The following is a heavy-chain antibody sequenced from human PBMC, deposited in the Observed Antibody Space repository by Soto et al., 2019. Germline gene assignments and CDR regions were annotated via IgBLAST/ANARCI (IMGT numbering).Heavy chain of an antibody. D-gene: IGHD3-16*01. V-gene: IGHV3-15*01. CDR1: GFSFSDAW. Sequence: EVQLVESGGGLVQPGGSLRLSCAASGFSFSDAWMIWVRQAPGKGLQWVGRIKSKSDGETTDYAAPVKGRFAISRDDSKKTVDWRMNSLKTEDTATYFCTTQGGGDDIYFDYWGQGTLVAVSS. CDR3: TTQGGGDDIYFDY. J-gene: IGHJ4*02. CDR2: IKSKSDGETT.